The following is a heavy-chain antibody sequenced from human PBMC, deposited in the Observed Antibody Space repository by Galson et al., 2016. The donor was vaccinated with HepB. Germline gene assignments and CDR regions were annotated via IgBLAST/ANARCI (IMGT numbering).Heavy chain of an antibody. V-gene: IGHV3-30-3*01. CDR3: ASDGLSRRTLDY. CDR2: ISHDGSNK. Sequence: SLRLSCAASGFFFSSSAMHWVRQPPGKGLEWVAVISHDGSNKYYADSVQGRFTISRDNSRNTLYLQMNSLTPEDTAVYYRASDGLSRRTLDYWGQGILVTVSS. J-gene: IGHJ4*02. CDR1: GFFFSSSA. D-gene: IGHD1-14*01.